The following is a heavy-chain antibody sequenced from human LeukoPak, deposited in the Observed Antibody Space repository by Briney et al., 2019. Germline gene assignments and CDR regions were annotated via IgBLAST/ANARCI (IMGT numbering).Heavy chain of an antibody. J-gene: IGHJ4*02. CDR2: IRYDGSNK. D-gene: IGHD6-13*01. CDR3: AKEYSSRWSFDY. Sequence: GSLRLSCAASGFTFSSYGMHWVRQAPGKGLEWVAFIRYDGSNKYYADSVKGRFTISRDNSKNTLYLQMNSLRAEDTALYYCAKEYSSRWSFDYWGQGTLVTVSP. V-gene: IGHV3-30*02. CDR1: GFTFSSYG.